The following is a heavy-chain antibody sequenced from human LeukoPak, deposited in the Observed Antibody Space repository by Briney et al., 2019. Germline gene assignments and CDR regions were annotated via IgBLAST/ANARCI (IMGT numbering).Heavy chain of an antibody. CDR1: GFTVSSNY. J-gene: IGHJ4*02. CDR2: IYSGGST. Sequence: GGSLRLSCAASGFTVSSNYMSWVRQAPGKGLEWVSVIYSGGSTYYADSVKGRFTISRDNSKNTLYLQMNSLRAEDTAVYYCGRDLPYGDSSDFGGQGTLVTVSS. D-gene: IGHD4-17*01. CDR3: GRDLPYGDSSDF. V-gene: IGHV3-53*01.